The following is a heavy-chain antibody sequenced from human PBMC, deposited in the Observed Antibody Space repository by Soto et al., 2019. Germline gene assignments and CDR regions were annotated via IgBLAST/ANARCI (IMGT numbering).Heavy chain of an antibody. V-gene: IGHV3-48*02. Sequence: LVESGGGLVYPGGSLRLSCEGSGFRFSDPSMNWVRQAPGKGLQWISYISSNSDITYYADSVKGRFTVSRDNANNALFLQMNSLRDDDTATYYCARLPKGSLVTAWGQGARVTVSS. CDR1: GFRFSDPS. J-gene: IGHJ4*02. D-gene: IGHD2-21*02. CDR2: ISSNSDIT. CDR3: ARLPKGSLVTA.